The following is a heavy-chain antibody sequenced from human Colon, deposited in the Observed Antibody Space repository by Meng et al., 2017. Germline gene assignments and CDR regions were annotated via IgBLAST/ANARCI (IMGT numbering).Heavy chain of an antibody. CDR3: VKDISTNYDDSGSFDL. Sequence: SETLSLTCSVSGGSIINSNYSWGWIRQPPGKGLEWIGSVYYSGSTYYNPALKSRVTISGDTSKSQFSLKLNSVSAADTAVYYCVKDISTNYDDSGSFDLWGLGTLVTVSS. D-gene: IGHD3-22*01. CDR1: GGSIINSNYS. J-gene: IGHJ4*02. CDR2: VYYSGST. V-gene: IGHV4-39*07.